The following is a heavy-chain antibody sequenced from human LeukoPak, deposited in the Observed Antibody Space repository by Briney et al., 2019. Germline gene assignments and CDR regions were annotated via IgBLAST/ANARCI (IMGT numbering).Heavy chain of an antibody. Sequence: GGSLRLSCAASGSTFSSYSMHWVRLAPGKGLEYVSIISSNGGTTYYADSVKGRFTISRDNSKNTLYLQMGSLRAEDMAVYYCGKSLGGITYGPGYYGGQGTLVTVSS. V-gene: IGHV3-64*02. CDR3: GKSLGGITYGPGYY. J-gene: IGHJ4*02. CDR1: GSTFSSYS. CDR2: ISSNGGTT. D-gene: IGHD3-16*01.